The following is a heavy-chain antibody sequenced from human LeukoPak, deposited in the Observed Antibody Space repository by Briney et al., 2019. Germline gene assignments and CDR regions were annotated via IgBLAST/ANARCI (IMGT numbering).Heavy chain of an antibody. V-gene: IGHV4-59*01. Sequence: SETLSLTCTVSGGSISSYYWSWIRQPPGKRLEWIGYTYYSGSTNYNPSLKSRVTISVDTSKNQFSLKLSSVTAADTAVYYCARARGGGSGSYYNGGTYYYYMDVWGKGTTVTVSS. CDR2: TYYSGST. CDR3: ARARGGGSGSYYNGGTYYYYMDV. CDR1: GGSISSYY. J-gene: IGHJ6*03. D-gene: IGHD3-10*01.